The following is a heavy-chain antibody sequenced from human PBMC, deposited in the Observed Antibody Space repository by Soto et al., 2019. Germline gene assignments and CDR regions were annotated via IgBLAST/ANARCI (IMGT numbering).Heavy chain of an antibody. CDR3: AREENCSDGICYSEYFQR. J-gene: IGHJ1*01. Sequence: QVQLVQSGAEVKKPGASVKVSCKASGYIFTAYSMHWVRQAPGQGLEWMGVVNPSGGSTNYAQKFQGRITTTRDTYTSTVYMDLSSLTSEDTAVYYCAREENCSDGICYSEYFQRWGQGTLVTVSS. D-gene: IGHD2-15*01. CDR1: GYIFTAYS. CDR2: VNPSGGST. V-gene: IGHV1-46*01.